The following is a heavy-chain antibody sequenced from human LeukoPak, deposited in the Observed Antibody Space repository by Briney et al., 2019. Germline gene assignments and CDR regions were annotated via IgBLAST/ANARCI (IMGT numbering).Heavy chain of an antibody. CDR2: ISGGGRST. Sequence: GGSLRLSCAASGFTFSTCAMSWVRQAPGKGLEWVSTISGGGRSTDYADSVKGLFTISRDNSKNTLHLQMNSLRAEDTAVYYCARERYFDYWGQGTLVTVSS. V-gene: IGHV3-23*01. CDR1: GFTFSTCA. J-gene: IGHJ4*02. CDR3: ARERYFDY.